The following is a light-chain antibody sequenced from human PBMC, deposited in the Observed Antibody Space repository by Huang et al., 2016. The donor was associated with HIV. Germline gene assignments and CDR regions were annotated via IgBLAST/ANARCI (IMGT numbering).Light chain of an antibody. CDR2: DAS. CDR1: QYLGSN. Sequence: DILMTQSPVTLSVPPGERATLSCRASQYLGSNLAWYQQKPGHPPRLLIDDASTRATGAPARFSGSGSKTDFNLTIDSLQSEDSALYFCQQYNKWPRTFGQGTKLEIK. J-gene: IGKJ1*01. V-gene: IGKV3D-15*01. CDR3: QQYNKWPRT.